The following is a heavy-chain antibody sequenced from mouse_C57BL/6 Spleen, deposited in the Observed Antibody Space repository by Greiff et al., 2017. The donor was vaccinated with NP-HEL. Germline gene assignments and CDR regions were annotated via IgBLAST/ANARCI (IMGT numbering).Heavy chain of an antibody. Sequence: VKLQESGAELARPGASVKLSCKASGYTFTSYGISWVKQRTGQGLEWIGEIYPRSGNTYYNEKFKGKATLTADKSSSTAYMELRSLTSEDSAVYFCASLKKLGLDYWGQGTTLTVSS. CDR3: ASLKKLGLDY. CDR2: IYPRSGNT. V-gene: IGHV1-81*01. J-gene: IGHJ2*01. CDR1: GYTFTSYG. D-gene: IGHD4-1*01.